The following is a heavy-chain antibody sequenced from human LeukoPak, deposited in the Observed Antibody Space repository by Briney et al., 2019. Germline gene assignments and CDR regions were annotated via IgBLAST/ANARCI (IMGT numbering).Heavy chain of an antibody. V-gene: IGHV3-23*01. D-gene: IGHD2-15*01. Sequence: GGSLRLSCAASGFILNNYAMSWVRQAPGKGLEWVSAISGSGDSTYCADSMKGRFTISRDNSKNTLYLQMNSLRAEDTAIYYCARRATPSPHFDYWGQGTLVAVSS. J-gene: IGHJ4*02. CDR2: ISGSGDST. CDR3: ARRATPSPHFDY. CDR1: GFILNNYA.